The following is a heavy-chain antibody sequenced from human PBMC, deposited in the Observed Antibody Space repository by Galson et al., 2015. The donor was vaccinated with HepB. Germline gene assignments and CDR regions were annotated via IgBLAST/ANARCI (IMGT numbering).Heavy chain of an antibody. CDR2: ISWDGNIT. CDR1: GFTFDDYT. Sequence: LRLSCAASGFTFDDYTMHWVRQAPGKGLEWVSFISWDGNITYYADSVKGRFAISRDNSKNSLYLEVNSLRVEDTALYYCAKTSSGWIDYWGQGTLVTVSS. CDR3: AKTSSGWIDY. J-gene: IGHJ4*02. D-gene: IGHD6-19*01. V-gene: IGHV3-43*01.